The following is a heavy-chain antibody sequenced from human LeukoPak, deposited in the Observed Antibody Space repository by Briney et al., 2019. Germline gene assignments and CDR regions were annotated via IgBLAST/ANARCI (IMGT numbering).Heavy chain of an antibody. CDR3: AKDHDIVVVVASSWTDY. J-gene: IGHJ4*02. D-gene: IGHD2-15*01. CDR2: ISSSSSYI. Sequence: GGSLRLSCAASGFTFSSYSMNWVRQAPGKGLEWVSSISSSSSYIYYADSVKGRFTISRDNAKNSLYLQMNSLRAEDTAVYYCAKDHDIVVVVASSWTDYWGQGTLVTVSS. V-gene: IGHV3-21*01. CDR1: GFTFSSYS.